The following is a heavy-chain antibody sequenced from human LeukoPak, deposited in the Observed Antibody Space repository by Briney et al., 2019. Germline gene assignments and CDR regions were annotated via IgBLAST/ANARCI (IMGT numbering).Heavy chain of an antibody. CDR2: ISWNSGRK. CDR3: AKDMGADCGGDCSQDY. V-gene: IGHV3-9*01. J-gene: IGHJ4*02. Sequence: GRSLRLSCAASGFTFDDYAMHWVRQAPGKGLEWVSGISWNSGRKGYADSVKGRFTISRDNAKNSLYLQMNSLRAEDTALYYCAKDMGADCGGDCSQDYWGQGTLVTVSS. CDR1: GFTFDDYA. D-gene: IGHD2-21*01.